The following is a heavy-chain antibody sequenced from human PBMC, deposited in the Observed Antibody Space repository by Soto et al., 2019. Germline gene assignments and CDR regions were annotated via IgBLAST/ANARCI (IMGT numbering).Heavy chain of an antibody. V-gene: IGHV3-7*01. J-gene: IGHJ4*02. Sequence: EVQLVASGGGLVQPGGSLRLSCAASGFTFSSYWMSWVRQAPGKGLEWVANIKQDGSEKYYVDSVKGRFTIARDNAKNSLYLQMNSLRAEDTAVYYCAREEGYSYGYPYYFDYWGQGTLVTVSS. CDR2: IKQDGSEK. D-gene: IGHD5-18*01. CDR1: GFTFSSYW. CDR3: AREEGYSYGYPYYFDY.